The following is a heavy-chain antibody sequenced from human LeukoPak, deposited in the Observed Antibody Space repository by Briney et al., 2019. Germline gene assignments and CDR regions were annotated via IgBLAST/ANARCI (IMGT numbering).Heavy chain of an antibody. V-gene: IGHV4-34*01. J-gene: IGHJ5*02. CDR3: ARARYNWNYDWFDP. Sequence: PSETLSLTCAVYGGSFSGYYWSWIRQPPGEGLEWIGEINHSGSTNYNPSLKSRVTISVDTSKNQFSLKLSSVTAADTAVYYCARARYNWNYDWFDPWGQGTLVTVSS. CDR2: INHSGST. D-gene: IGHD1-7*01. CDR1: GGSFSGYY.